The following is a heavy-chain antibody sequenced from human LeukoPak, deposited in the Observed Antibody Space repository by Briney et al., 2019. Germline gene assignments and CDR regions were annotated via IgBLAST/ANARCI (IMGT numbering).Heavy chain of an antibody. CDR1: GFTFSDYY. V-gene: IGHV3-11*01. D-gene: IGHD2-2*01. J-gene: IGHJ5*02. CDR3: ARGYCSSTSCSQGDWFDP. Sequence: PGGSLRLSCAASGFTFSDYYMSWIRQAPGKGLEWVSYISSSGSTIYYADSVKGRFTISRDNAKNSLYLQMNSLRAEDTAVYYCARGYCSSTSCSQGDWFDPRGQGTLVTVSS. CDR2: ISSSGSTI.